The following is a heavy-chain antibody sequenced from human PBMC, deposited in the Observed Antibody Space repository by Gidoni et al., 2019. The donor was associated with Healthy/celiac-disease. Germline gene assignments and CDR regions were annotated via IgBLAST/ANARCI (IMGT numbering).Heavy chain of an antibody. CDR3: ARDGIKNDGYNSYHEGAY. V-gene: IGHV1-46*01. CDR1: GYTFTSYY. CDR2: INPSGGST. J-gene: IGHJ4*02. D-gene: IGHD5-12*01. Sequence: QVQLVQSGAEVKKPGASVKVSCKASGYTFTSYYMHWVRQAPGQGLEWMGIINPSGGSTSYAQKFQGRVTMTRDTSTSTVYMELSSLRSEDTAVYYCARDGIKNDGYNSYHEGAYWGQGTLVTVSS.